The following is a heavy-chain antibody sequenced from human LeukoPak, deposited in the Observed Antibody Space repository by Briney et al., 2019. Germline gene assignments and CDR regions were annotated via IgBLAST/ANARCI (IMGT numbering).Heavy chain of an antibody. V-gene: IGHV1-8*01. D-gene: IGHD1-1*01. Sequence: ASVKVSCKASGYTFASYDIHWVRQATGQGLEWMGWMHPNSGNTGYAQKFQGRVIMTRNTSITTAYMELSSLRSEDTAVYYCARDLLESVHWGQGTLVTVSS. CDR3: ARDLLESVH. J-gene: IGHJ4*02. CDR2: MHPNSGNT. CDR1: GYTFASYD.